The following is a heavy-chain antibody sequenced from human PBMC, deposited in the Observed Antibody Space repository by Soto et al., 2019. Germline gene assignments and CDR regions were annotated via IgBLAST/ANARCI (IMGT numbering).Heavy chain of an antibody. Sequence: SETLSLTCTVSGGAIKNGDYYWSWIRQPPGKGLEWIGYIYYSGRTDYSPALKSRVTISVDTSENQFSLELSSVTAADTAVYYCARVNLVRAAYSFDSWGQGTLVTV. CDR1: GGAIKNGDYY. D-gene: IGHD1-26*01. V-gene: IGHV4-30-4*01. CDR3: ARVNLVRAAYSFDS. J-gene: IGHJ4*02. CDR2: IYYSGRT.